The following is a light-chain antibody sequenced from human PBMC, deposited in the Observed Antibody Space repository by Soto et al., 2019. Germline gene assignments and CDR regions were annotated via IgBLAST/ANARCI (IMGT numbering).Light chain of an antibody. V-gene: IGKV3-20*01. CDR2: GAS. CDR3: QQYGSSPLYT. Sequence: EIVLTQSPGTLSLSPGERATLSCRASQSVSSSYLAWYQQKPGQAPRLLIHGASFRATGIPDRFSGSGSGTDFTLTINRLEPEDFAVYYCQQYGSSPLYTFGQGIKLEIK. J-gene: IGKJ2*01. CDR1: QSVSSSY.